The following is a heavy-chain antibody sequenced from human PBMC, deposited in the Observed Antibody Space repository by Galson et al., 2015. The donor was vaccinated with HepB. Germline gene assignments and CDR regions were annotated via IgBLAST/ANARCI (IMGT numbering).Heavy chain of an antibody. CDR1: GFTFSRYN. Sequence: SLRLSCAASGFTFSRYNMNWVRQAPGKGLEWVSSISSSSSYIYYADSVKGRFTISRDNAKNSLYLQMNSLRAEDTAVYYCARGSAVVVGYFDYWGQGTLVTVSS. D-gene: IGHD2-15*01. CDR3: ARGSAVVVGYFDY. V-gene: IGHV3-21*01. J-gene: IGHJ4*02. CDR2: ISSSSSYI.